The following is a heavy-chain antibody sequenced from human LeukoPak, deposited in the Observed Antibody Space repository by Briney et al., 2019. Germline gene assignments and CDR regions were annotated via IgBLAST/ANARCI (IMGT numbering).Heavy chain of an antibody. CDR1: GGTFSSYT. V-gene: IGHV1-69*01. J-gene: IGHJ4*02. Sequence: SVKVSCKASGGTFSSYTISWVRQAPGQGLEWMGGIIPIFGTANYAQKFQGRVTISADESTSTAYMELSSLRSEDTAVYSCARVGGGYSYGSLPTYFDYWGQGTLVTVSS. CDR2: IIPIFGTA. CDR3: ARVGGGYSYGSLPTYFDY. D-gene: IGHD5-18*01.